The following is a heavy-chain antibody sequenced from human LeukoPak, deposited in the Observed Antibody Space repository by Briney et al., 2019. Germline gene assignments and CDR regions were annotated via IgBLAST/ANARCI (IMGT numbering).Heavy chain of an antibody. D-gene: IGHD3-10*01. V-gene: IGHV3-21*01. J-gene: IGHJ4*02. CDR1: GFTFSSYS. Sequence: PGGSLRLSCSASGFTFSSYSMIWVRQAPGPGLEWVSSDSSSSIYIYYADSVMRRFTISRDNANNSLYLRMNSLRAEDTAVYYCARMVREPTDTVNYWGQGTLVTVDS. CDR2: DSSSSIYI. CDR3: ARMVREPTDTVNY.